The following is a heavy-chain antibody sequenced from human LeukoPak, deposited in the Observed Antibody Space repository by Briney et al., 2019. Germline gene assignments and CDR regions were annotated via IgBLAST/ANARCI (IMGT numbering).Heavy chain of an antibody. D-gene: IGHD4-11*01. Sequence: GGSLRLSCAASGFTFSSYWMSWVRQAPGKGLEWVANIKQDGSEKYHVDSVKGRFTISRDNSKNTLYLQMNSLRAEDTAVYYCAKVEGPTVTTDWGQGTLVTVSS. CDR1: GFTFSSYW. V-gene: IGHV3-7*03. J-gene: IGHJ4*02. CDR3: AKVEGPTVTTD. CDR2: IKQDGSEK.